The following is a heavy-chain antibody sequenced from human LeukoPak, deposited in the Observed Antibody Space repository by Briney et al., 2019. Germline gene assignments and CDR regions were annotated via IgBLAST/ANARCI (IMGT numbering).Heavy chain of an antibody. Sequence: GGSLRLSCAASGFTFSNAWMSWVRQAPGKGLEWVGRIKSKTDGGTTDYAAPVKGRFTISRDDSKNTLYLQMNGLKTEDTAVYYCTTDRYFDLYYFDYWGQGTLVTVSS. CDR2: IKSKTDGGTT. D-gene: IGHD3-9*01. V-gene: IGHV3-15*01. J-gene: IGHJ4*02. CDR1: GFTFSNAW. CDR3: TTDRYFDLYYFDY.